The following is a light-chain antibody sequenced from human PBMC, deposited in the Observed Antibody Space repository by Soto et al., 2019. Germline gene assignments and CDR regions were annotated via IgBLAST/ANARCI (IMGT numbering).Light chain of an antibody. CDR3: CSYAGSSYV. J-gene: IGLJ1*01. CDR1: SSDVGTYNL. V-gene: IGLV2-23*02. CDR2: EVT. Sequence: QSALTQPASVSGSPGQSITISCTGSSSDVGTYNLVSWYQQHPGEAPKLMIYEVTKRPSGVSNRFSGSKSGNTASLTISGLQAEDEADYYCCSYAGSSYVFGTGTKVNVL.